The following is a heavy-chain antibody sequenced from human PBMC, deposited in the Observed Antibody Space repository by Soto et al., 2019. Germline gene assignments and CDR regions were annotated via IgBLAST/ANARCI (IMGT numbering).Heavy chain of an antibody. J-gene: IGHJ4*02. CDR1: GFTFSNYA. V-gene: IGHV3-30-3*01. D-gene: IGHD6-13*01. Sequence: LRLSCAASGFTFSNYAMHWVRQAPGKGLEWVAVISYDGSNKYYADSVKGRFTISRDNSKNTLYPQMNSLRAEDTAVYYCARDRRSSSWYYFDYWGQGTLVTVSS. CDR3: ARDRRSSSWYYFDY. CDR2: ISYDGSNK.